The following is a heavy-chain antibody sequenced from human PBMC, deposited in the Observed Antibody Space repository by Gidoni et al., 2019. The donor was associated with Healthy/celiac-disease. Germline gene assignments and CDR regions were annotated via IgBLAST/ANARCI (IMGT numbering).Heavy chain of an antibody. D-gene: IGHD4-17*01. J-gene: IGHJ4*02. Sequence: QVQLVESGGGVVQPGRSLRLPCAASGFTFSSYAMHWVRQAPGKGLEWVAVISYDGSNKYHADSVKGRFTISRDNSKNTLYLQMNSLRAEDTAVYYCASGDYRLDYWGQGTLVTVSS. CDR3: ASGDYRLDY. V-gene: IGHV3-30*01. CDR2: ISYDGSNK. CDR1: GFTFSSYA.